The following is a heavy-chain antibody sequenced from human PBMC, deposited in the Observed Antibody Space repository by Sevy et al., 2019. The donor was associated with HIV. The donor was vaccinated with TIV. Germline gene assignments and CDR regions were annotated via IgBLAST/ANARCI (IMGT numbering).Heavy chain of an antibody. J-gene: IGHJ5*02. V-gene: IGHV4-59*01. D-gene: IGHD3-3*01. Sequence: SETLSLTCTVSGGSISSYYWSWIRQPPGKGLEWIGYIYYSGSTNYNPSLKSRVTISVDTSKNQFSLKLSSVTVADTALYYCARAIPVYYDVWSGYPNWFDPWGQGTLVTVSS. CDR1: GGSISSYY. CDR2: IYYSGST. CDR3: ARAIPVYYDVWSGYPNWFDP.